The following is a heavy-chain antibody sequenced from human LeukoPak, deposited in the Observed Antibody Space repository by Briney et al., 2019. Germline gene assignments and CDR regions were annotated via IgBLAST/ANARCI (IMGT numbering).Heavy chain of an antibody. J-gene: IGHJ4*02. CDR1: GGSFSGYY. Sequence: SETLSLTCAVYGGSFSGYYWSWIRQPPGKGLEWIGEINHSGSTNYNPSLKSRVTISVDTSKNQFSLKLSSVTAADTAVYYCARRYSFSGSDYWSQGTLVTVSS. D-gene: IGHD6-19*01. CDR3: ARRYSFSGSDY. V-gene: IGHV4-34*01. CDR2: INHSGST.